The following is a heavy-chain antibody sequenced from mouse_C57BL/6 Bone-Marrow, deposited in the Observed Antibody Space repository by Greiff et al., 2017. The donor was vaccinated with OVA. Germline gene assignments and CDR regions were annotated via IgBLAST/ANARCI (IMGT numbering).Heavy chain of an antibody. CDR3: ARGPRGVFDY. D-gene: IGHD3-3*01. CDR1: GYTFTSYW. CDR2: IHPNSGST. J-gene: IGHJ2*01. Sequence: QVQLQQPGAELVKPGASVKLSCKASGYTFTSYWMHWVKQRPGQGLEWIGMIHPNSGSTNYNEKFKSKATLTVDKSSSTAYMQLSSLSSEDSVVYYCARGPRGVFDYWGQGTTLTVSS. V-gene: IGHV1-64*01.